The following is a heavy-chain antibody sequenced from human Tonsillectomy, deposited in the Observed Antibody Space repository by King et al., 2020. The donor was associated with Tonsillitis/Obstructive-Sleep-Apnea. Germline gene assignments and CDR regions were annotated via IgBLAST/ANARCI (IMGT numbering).Heavy chain of an antibody. Sequence: VQLVESGGGLVKPGGSLRLSCAASGFIFSDYYMSWVRQAPGKGLEWVSYISSSSDYTNYADSVKGRFTISRDNAKNSLYLQMSSLRAEDTAVYYCARESVWDGRPTYLTRGVFDIWGQGTMVTVSS. CDR2: ISSSSDYT. CDR3: ARESVWDGRPTYLTRGVFDI. CDR1: GFIFSDYY. J-gene: IGHJ3*02. V-gene: IGHV3-11*06. D-gene: IGHD3-9*01.